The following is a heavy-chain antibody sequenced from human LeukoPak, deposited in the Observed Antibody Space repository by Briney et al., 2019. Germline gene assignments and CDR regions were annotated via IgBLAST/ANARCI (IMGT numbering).Heavy chain of an antibody. V-gene: IGHV3-74*01. CDR2: INSDGSST. CDR3: ARDGAVAGKIDY. Sequence: GGSLRLSCAASGFTFNNYWMHWVRQTPGKGLVWVSRINSDGSSTSYADSVKGRFTISRDNDKNTLYLQMNSLRAEDTAVYYCARDGAVAGKIDYWGQGTLVTVSS. CDR1: GFTFNNYW. D-gene: IGHD6-19*01. J-gene: IGHJ4*02.